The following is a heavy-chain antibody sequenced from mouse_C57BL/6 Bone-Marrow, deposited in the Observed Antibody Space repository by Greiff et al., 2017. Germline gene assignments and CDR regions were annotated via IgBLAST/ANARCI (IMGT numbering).Heavy chain of an antibody. J-gene: IGHJ3*01. CDR2: ISSGGSYT. V-gene: IGHV5-6*01. CDR3: ARHDYEFAY. CDR1: GFTFSSYG. Sequence: EVQLVESGGDLVKPGGSLKLSCAASGFTFSSYGMSWVRQTPDKRLEWVATISSGGSYTYYPDSVKGRFTISRDNAKNNLYLQMSSLKSEDTAMYYCARHDYEFAYWGQGTLVTVSA. D-gene: IGHD2-4*01.